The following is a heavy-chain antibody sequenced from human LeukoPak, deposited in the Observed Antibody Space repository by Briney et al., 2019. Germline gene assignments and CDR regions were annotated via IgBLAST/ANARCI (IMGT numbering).Heavy chain of an antibody. CDR3: ARRGYSSGWYSLNY. J-gene: IGHJ4*02. V-gene: IGHV3-74*01. CDR1: GFTFSSYW. D-gene: IGHD6-19*01. CDR2: INSDGSST. Sequence: PGGSLRLSCAASGFTFSSYWMHWVRQAPGKGLVWVSRINSDGSSTSYADSVKGRFTISRDNAKNTLYLQMNSLRAEDTAVYYCARRGYSSGWYSLNYWGQGTLVLVSS.